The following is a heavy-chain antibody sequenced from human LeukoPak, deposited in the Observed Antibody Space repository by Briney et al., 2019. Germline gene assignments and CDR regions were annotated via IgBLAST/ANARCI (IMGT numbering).Heavy chain of an antibody. CDR1: GGSFSGYY. CDR2: INHSGCT. CDR3: ARFPGYYDSSGYTPGMDV. D-gene: IGHD3-22*01. V-gene: IGHV4-34*01. J-gene: IGHJ6*02. Sequence: PSETLSLTCAVYGGSFSGYYWSWLRQPPGKGLEWIGEINHSGCTNYNPSLKSRVTISVDTSKNQFSLKLSYVTAADTAVYYCARFPGYYDSSGYTPGMDVWGQGTTVTVSS.